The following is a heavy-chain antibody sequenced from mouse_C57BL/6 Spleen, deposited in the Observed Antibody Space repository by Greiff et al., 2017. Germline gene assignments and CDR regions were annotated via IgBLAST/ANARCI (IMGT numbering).Heavy chain of an antibody. Sequence: QVQLQQPGAELVKPGASVKMSCKASGYTFTSYWITWVKQRPGPGLEWIGDIYRGSGSTNYNEKFKSKATLTVDKSSSTAYMQLSSLTYEGSAAYYCTREWLLLDYWGQGTTLTVSS. D-gene: IGHD2-3*01. J-gene: IGHJ2*01. CDR2: IYRGSGST. CDR1: GYTFTSYW. V-gene: IGHV1-55*01. CDR3: TREWLLLDY.